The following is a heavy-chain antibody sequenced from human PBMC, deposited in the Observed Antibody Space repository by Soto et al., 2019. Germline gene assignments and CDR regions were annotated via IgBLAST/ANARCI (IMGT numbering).Heavy chain of an antibody. D-gene: IGHD3-22*01. CDR2: ISSRSSNI. CDR1: GFTFNIYS. J-gene: IGHJ4*02. V-gene: IGHV3-21*01. CDR3: ARDTKMLAPLIYMDH. Sequence: GSLRLSCAASGFTFNIYSMNWVRQAPGKGLEWVSSISSRSSNIDYADSVKGRFTISRDNANNSLYLQMNNLSADDTAVYYCARDTKMLAPLIYMDHWGRGTLVTVSS.